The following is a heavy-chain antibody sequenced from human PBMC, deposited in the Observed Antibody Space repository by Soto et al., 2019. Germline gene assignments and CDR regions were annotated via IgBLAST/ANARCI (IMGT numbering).Heavy chain of an antibody. CDR3: ATVHNTSRSFDY. V-gene: IGHV3-23*01. D-gene: IGHD1-20*01. Sequence: GGSLRLSCTASGFTFNIYAMTWVRQPPGKGLEWVSSTGSTGRTTYYSAAVRGRFTVSSETTKNILHLQISITSAETTVEYCFATVHNTSRSFDYWGKETLVTVSS. CDR1: GFTFNIYA. J-gene: IGHJ4*02. CDR2: TGSTGRTT.